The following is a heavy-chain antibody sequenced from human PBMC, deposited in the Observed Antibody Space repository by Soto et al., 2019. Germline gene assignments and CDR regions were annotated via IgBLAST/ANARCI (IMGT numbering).Heavy chain of an antibody. CDR2: ISGYNGDT. V-gene: IGHV1-18*01. Sequence: QVQLVQSGGEVKKPGASVKVSCKTSGYTFTRYGISWVRQAPGQGLEWMGWISGYNGDTNYAQKFQDRVTITIDTTTITVYMELRSLTSDDTAVYYCAKNGPLPYYYYGMDVWGQGTTVTVSS. CDR3: AKNGPLPYYYYGMDV. CDR1: GYTFTRYG. D-gene: IGHD1-26*01. J-gene: IGHJ6*02.